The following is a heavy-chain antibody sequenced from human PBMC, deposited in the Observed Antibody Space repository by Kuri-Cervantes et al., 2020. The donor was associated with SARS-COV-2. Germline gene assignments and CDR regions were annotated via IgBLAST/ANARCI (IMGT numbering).Heavy chain of an antibody. CDR3: ARVSTFYGGPALDH. V-gene: IGHV3-53*01. D-gene: IGHD2-21*01. CDR2: IYNGDVA. J-gene: IGHJ4*02. CDR1: GLSVTSNY. Sequence: GESLKISCEVSGLSVTSNYISWVRQAPGKGPEWVSVIYNGDVATYVDSVKGRFNISRDHSTNTFVLEMRDLRVDDTAMYYCARVSTFYGGPALDHWGQGTLVTVSS.